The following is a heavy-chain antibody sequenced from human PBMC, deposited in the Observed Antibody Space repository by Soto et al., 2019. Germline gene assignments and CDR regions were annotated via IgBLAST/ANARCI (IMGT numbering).Heavy chain of an antibody. CDR1: GLSFSSYA. CDR2: ISGSGGST. V-gene: IGHV3-23*01. D-gene: IGHD6-13*01. CDR3: AKAMYSRRWYGMDF. Sequence: GGSLRLSCAASGLSFSSYAMRWVRQAPGKGLEWVSAISGSGGSTYYAASAKGRFTISRHNSKNTLYLQMNSLRAEDTALYYCAKAMYSRRWYGMDFCGQRTTVTVS. J-gene: IGHJ6*02.